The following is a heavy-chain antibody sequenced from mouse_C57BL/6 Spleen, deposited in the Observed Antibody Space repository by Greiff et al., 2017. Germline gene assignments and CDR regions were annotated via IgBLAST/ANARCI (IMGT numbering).Heavy chain of an antibody. CDR2: ISPSDSET. CDR3: ARGDYGSSYGY. J-gene: IGHJ2*01. Sequence: QVQLQQPGAELVRPGSSVKLSCKASGSTFTSYWMDWVKQRPGQGLEWIGNISPSDSETHYNQKFKDKATLTVDKSSSTAYMQLSSLTSEDSAVYYCARGDYGSSYGYWGQGTTRTVSS. CDR1: GSTFTSYW. V-gene: IGHV1-61*01. D-gene: IGHD1-1*01.